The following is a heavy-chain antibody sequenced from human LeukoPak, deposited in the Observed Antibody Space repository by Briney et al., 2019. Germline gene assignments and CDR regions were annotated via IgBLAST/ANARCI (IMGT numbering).Heavy chain of an antibody. CDR2: ISSSSSYI. D-gene: IGHD3-9*01. CDR3: ARDHYDILTGYQYVFDY. J-gene: IGHJ4*02. V-gene: IGHV3-21*05. Sequence: GGSLRLSCAASGFTFSSYEMNWVRQAPGKGLEWVSYISSSSSYIYYADSVKGRFTISRDNAKNSLYLQMNSLRAEDTAVYYCARDHYDILTGYQYVFDYWGQGTLVTVSS. CDR1: GFTFSSYE.